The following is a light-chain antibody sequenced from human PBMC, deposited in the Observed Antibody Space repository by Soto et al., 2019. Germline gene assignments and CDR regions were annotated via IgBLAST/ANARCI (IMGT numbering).Light chain of an antibody. CDR3: QKSSSTPQIT. CDR2: AAY. J-gene: IGKJ5*01. V-gene: IGKV1-39*01. CDR1: QNIFTY. Sequence: DIQMTQSLSSLSSSIGYRFTTSGRASQNIFTYLNWYQQKPGKAHNLLIFAAYNLQSGVPSRFSGSGSGTDFTLTISSLKREDFATYYCQKSSSTPQITFGKGQRLELK.